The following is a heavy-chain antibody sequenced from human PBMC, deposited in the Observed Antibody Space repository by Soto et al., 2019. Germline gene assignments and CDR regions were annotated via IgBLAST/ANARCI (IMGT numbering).Heavy chain of an antibody. CDR1: GGTFSSYA. J-gene: IGHJ4*02. CDR3: STGPVLRYFDWFPLAPGY. CDR2: IIPIFGTA. Sequence: SVKVSCKASGGTFSSYAISWVRQAPGQGLEWMGGIIPIFGTANYAQKFQGRVTITADESTSTAYMELSSLKTEDTAVYYCSTGPVLRYFDWFPLAPGYWGQGTLVTVSS. V-gene: IGHV1-69*13. D-gene: IGHD3-9*01.